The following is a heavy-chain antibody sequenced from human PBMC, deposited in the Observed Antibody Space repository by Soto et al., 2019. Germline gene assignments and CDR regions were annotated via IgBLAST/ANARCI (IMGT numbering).Heavy chain of an antibody. J-gene: IGHJ4*02. V-gene: IGHV4-30-2*01. CDR1: GGSISSGGYS. D-gene: IGHD6-6*01. CDR3: ARISSSSGRAY. Sequence: SETLSLTCAVSGGSISSGGYSWSWIRQPPGKGLEWIGYIYHSGSTYYNPSLKSRVTISVDRSKDQFSLKLSSVTAADTAVYYCARISSSSGRAYWGQGTLVTVSS. CDR2: IYHSGST.